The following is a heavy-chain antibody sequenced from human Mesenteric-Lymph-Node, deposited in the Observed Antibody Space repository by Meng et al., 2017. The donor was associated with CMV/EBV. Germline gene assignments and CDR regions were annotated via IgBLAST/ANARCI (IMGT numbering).Heavy chain of an antibody. CDR3: ARSVVPAAPLGWFDP. V-gene: IGHV4-59*01. J-gene: IGHJ5*02. CDR2: VDYSGDT. Sequence: SETLSLTCTVSGVSITSYYWSWIRQSPGRGLEWIGSVDYSGDTNYNPSLKSRVTILEDTSKNQFSLKLSSVTAADTAVYYCARSVVPAAPLGWFDPWGQGTLVTVSS. D-gene: IGHD2-2*01. CDR1: GVSITSYY.